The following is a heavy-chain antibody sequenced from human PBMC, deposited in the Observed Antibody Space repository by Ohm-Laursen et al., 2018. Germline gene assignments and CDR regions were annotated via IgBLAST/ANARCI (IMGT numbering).Heavy chain of an antibody. V-gene: IGHV4-59*08. CDR1: GASITDYS. CDR3: ARHLSGAFHI. D-gene: IGHD1-26*01. CDR2: ISYSGTP. J-gene: IGHJ3*02. Sequence: SETLSLTCTASGASITDYSWTWIRQSPGKGLEWIGYISYSGTPKYNPSLKSRVNISVATSKNQFSLNLSSVTAADTAVYYCARHLSGAFHIWGQGTMVTVSS.